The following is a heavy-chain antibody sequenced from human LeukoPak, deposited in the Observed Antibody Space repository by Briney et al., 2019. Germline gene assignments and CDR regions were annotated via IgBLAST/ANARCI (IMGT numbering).Heavy chain of an antibody. CDR2: IYYSGST. J-gene: IGHJ4*02. V-gene: IGHV4-59*08. CDR3: ARQDGYSGYDGGFDS. CDR1: GGSISGYY. Sequence: SETLSLTCTVSGGSISGYYWSWIRQPPGKGLEWIGYIYYSGSTKYNPSLKSRVTISVDTSKNQFSLKLSSVTAADTAVYYCARQDGYSGYDGGFDSWGEGTLVTVSS. D-gene: IGHD5-12*01.